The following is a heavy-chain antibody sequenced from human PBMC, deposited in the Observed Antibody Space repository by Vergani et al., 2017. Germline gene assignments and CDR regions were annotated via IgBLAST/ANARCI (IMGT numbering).Heavy chain of an antibody. Sequence: EVQLVESGGGLVQPGGSLRLSCAASGFTFSSYAMHWVRQAPGKGLEYVSAISSNGGSTYYANSVKGRFTISRDNSKNTLYLQMGSLRAEDMAVYYCARGRIAARNSWFDPWGQGTLVTVSS. CDR3: ARGRIAARNSWFDP. CDR2: ISSNGGST. J-gene: IGHJ5*02. D-gene: IGHD6-6*01. CDR1: GFTFSSYA. V-gene: IGHV3-64*01.